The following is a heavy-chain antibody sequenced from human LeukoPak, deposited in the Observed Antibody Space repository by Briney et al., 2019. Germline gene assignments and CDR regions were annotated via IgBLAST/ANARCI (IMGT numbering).Heavy chain of an antibody. V-gene: IGHV4-59*01. CDR2: IYYSGST. CDR1: GGSISSYY. CDR3: ARDRGRGYGDNRGLD. D-gene: IGHD4-23*01. J-gene: IGHJ4*02. Sequence: SETLSLTCTVSGGSISSYYWSWIRQPPGKGLEWIGYIYYSGSTNYNPSLKSRVTISVDTSKNQFSLKLSSVTAADTAVYYCARDRGRGYGDNRGLDWGQGTLVTVSS.